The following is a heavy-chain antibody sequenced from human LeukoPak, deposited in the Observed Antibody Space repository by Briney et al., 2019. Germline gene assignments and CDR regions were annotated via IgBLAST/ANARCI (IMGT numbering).Heavy chain of an antibody. CDR3: AKFLPTHIVVANYYFDY. J-gene: IGHJ4*02. Sequence: GGSLRLSCAASGFTFSSYAMGWVRQAPGKGLEWVSAISGSGGSTYYADSVKGRFSISRDNSKNTLYLQMNSLRAEDTAVYYCAKFLPTHIVVANYYFDYWGQGTLVTVSS. CDR1: GFTFSSYA. V-gene: IGHV3-23*01. D-gene: IGHD2-21*01. CDR2: ISGSGGST.